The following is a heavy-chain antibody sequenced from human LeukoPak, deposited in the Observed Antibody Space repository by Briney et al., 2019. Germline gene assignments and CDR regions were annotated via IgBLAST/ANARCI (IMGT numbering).Heavy chain of an antibody. Sequence: SETLSLTCTVSGGSISSYYWSWIRQPAGKGLEWIGRIYTSGSTNYNPSLKSRVTMSVDTSKNQFSLKLSSVTAADTAVYYCATVSHYDFWSGDYYGMDVWGQGTTVTVSS. CDR1: GGSISSYY. CDR2: IYTSGST. V-gene: IGHV4-4*07. J-gene: IGHJ6*02. D-gene: IGHD3-3*01. CDR3: ATVSHYDFWSGDYYGMDV.